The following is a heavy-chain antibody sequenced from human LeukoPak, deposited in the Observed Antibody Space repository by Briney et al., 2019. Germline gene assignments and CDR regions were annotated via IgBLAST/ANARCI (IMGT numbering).Heavy chain of an antibody. J-gene: IGHJ5*02. CDR1: GFAFNTYS. D-gene: IGHD2-2*01. CDR3: ARGFVPAAFDL. CDR2: ISSSSSHI. Sequence: GGSLRLSCAASGFAFNTYSMNWVRQAPGKGLEWLSYISSSSSHISYAESVKGRFTISRDNTKNALFLQMNTLRAEDTAIYYCARGFVPAAFDLWGLGTLVVVSS. V-gene: IGHV3-21*05.